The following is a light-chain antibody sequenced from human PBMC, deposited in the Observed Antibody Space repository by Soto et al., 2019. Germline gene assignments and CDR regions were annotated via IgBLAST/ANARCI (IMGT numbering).Light chain of an antibody. CDR2: KAS. Sequence: DIPMTQSPSTLSASVGDRVTVTCRASQSVSSWLAWYQQKPGKAPKLLIYKASSLESGVSSRFSGSGSGTEFTLTISSLQPDDSATYYCQQYKSYPWTFGQGTKVGIK. CDR3: QQYKSYPWT. V-gene: IGKV1-5*03. CDR1: QSVSSW. J-gene: IGKJ1*01.